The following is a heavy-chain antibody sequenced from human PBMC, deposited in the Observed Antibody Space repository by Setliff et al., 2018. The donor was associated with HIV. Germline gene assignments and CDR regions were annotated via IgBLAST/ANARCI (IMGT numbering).Heavy chain of an antibody. V-gene: IGHV3-53*01. CDR2: IYSGGRA. J-gene: IGHJ4*02. CDR3: ARGALISWDSSDDLWY. CDR1: GFSFSNSW. Sequence: GGSLRLSCAASGFSFSNSWMHWVRQAPGKGLEWVSVIYSGGRAYYADSVKGRFTVSRDNSNNTLYLQMNSLRAEDTAVYYCARGALISWDSSDDLWYWGQGTLVTVSS. D-gene: IGHD3-22*01.